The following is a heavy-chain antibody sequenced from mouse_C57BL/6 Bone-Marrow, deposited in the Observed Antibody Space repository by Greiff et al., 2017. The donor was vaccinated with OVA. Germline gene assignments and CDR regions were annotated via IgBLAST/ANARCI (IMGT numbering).Heavy chain of an antibody. CDR1: GYTFTSYG. CDR2: IYPRSGNT. V-gene: IGHV1-81*01. J-gene: IGHJ1*03. D-gene: IGHD1-1*01. Sequence: VQLQQSGAELARPGASVKLSCKASGYTFTSYGISWVKQRTGQGLEWIGEIYPRSGNTYYNEKFKGKATLTADKSSSTAYMELRSLTSEDSAVYFCARDYGSSYCDWYFDGWGTGTTVTVSS. CDR3: ARDYGSSYCDWYFDG.